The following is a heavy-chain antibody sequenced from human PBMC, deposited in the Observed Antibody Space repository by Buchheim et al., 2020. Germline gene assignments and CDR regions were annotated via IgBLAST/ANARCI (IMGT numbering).Heavy chain of an antibody. CDR1: GFTFNIYG. J-gene: IGHJ3*02. CDR3: ARNQDIVVQDGFDT. Sequence: EVQLLESGGGFVEPGGSLRLSCAASGFTFNIYGMGWVRQAPGKGLEWVSGITGSGGSTYYAGSVKGRFTISRDKSKNTLYLQMNSLRAEDTAVYYCARNQDIVVQDGFDTWGQGT. D-gene: IGHD2-15*01. CDR2: ITGSGGST. V-gene: IGHV3-23*01.